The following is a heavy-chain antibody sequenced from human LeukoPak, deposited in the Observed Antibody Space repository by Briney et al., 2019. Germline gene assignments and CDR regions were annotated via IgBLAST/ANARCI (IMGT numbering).Heavy chain of an antibody. CDR2: IIPIFGTA. D-gene: IGHD3-16*01. CDR1: GYTFTDYY. Sequence: SVKVSCKASGYTFTDYYMHWVRQAPGQGLEWMGRIIPIFGTANYAQKFQGRVTITTDESTSTAYMELSSLRSEDTAVYYCALRGVGSRFDPWGQGTLVTVSS. V-gene: IGHV1-69*05. J-gene: IGHJ5*02. CDR3: ALRGVGSRFDP.